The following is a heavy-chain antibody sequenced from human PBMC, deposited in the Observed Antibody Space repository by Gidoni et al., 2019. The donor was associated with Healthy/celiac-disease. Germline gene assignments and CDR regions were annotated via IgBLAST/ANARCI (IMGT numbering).Heavy chain of an antibody. V-gene: IGHV3-30-3*01. CDR1: GFTFGSYA. CDR2: ISYDGSNN. J-gene: IGHJ3*02. Sequence: QVQLVESGGGVVQRGRSRRLSCAASGFTFGSYAMHWVRQAPGKGLECVAVISYDGSNNYYADSVKGRFTISRDNSKNTLYLQMNSLRAEDTAVYYCARSHSGTSAFDIWGQGTMVTVSS. CDR3: ARSHSGTSAFDI.